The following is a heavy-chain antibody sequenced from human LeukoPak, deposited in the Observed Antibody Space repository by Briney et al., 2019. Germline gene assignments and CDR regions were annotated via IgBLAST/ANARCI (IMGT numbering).Heavy chain of an antibody. J-gene: IGHJ3*02. D-gene: IGHD5-24*01. Sequence: ASVKVSCKASGYTFTRYEINWVRQATGQGLEWMGWMNPNSEDTGYAQQFQGRVTITRNTSISTAYMELSSLRSEDTAVYYCATTSRRGYNAFDIWGQGTMVTVSS. CDR3: ATTSRRGYNAFDI. V-gene: IGHV1-8*03. CDR1: GYTFTRYE. CDR2: MNPNSEDT.